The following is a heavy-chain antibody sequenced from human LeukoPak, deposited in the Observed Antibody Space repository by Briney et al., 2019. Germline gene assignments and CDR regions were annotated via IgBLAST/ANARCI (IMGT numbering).Heavy chain of an antibody. J-gene: IGHJ4*02. CDR1: GGSISSGSYY. CDR3: AREMATDSFDY. D-gene: IGHD5-24*01. Sequence: SQTLSLICTVSGGSISSGSYYWSWIRQPAGKGLEWIGRIYTSGSTNYNPSLKSRVTISVDTSKNQFSLKLSSVTAADTAVYYCAREMATDSFDYWGQGTLVTVSS. V-gene: IGHV4-61*02. CDR2: IYTSGST.